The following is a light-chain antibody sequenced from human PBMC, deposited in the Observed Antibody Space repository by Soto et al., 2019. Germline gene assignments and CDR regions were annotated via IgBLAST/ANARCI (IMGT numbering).Light chain of an antibody. J-gene: IGKJ1*01. Sequence: VVLTQSPGNLSVSPGERATLTCRASQSLSDNYLAWYQQRPGQAPRHLIYGAAYRATGIPDRFSGSGSGTDFVLTISRVEPEDFAVYYCQHYGWSPRTFGQGTRVEIK. V-gene: IGKV3-20*01. CDR2: GAA. CDR3: QHYGWSPRT. CDR1: QSLSDNY.